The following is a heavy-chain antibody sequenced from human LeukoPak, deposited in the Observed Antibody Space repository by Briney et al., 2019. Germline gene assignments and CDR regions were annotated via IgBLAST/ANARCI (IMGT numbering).Heavy chain of an antibody. V-gene: IGHV4-34*01. CDR3: AREPYVDTAMVTEGDY. CDR2: INHSGST. D-gene: IGHD5-18*01. Sequence: SETLSLTCAVYGGSFSGYYWSWIRQPPGKGLEWTGEINHSGSTNYNPSLKSRVTISVDTSKNQFSLKLSSVTAADTAVYYCAREPYVDTAMVTEGDYWGQGTLVTVSS. J-gene: IGHJ4*02. CDR1: GGSFSGYY.